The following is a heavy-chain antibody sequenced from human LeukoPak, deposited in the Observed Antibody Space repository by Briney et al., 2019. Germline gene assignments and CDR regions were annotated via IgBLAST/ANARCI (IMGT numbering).Heavy chain of an antibody. CDR3: TRGPRWYYVD. Sequence: PGGSLRLSCAASGFTFSSYAMSWVRQAPGKGLEWVSVIYSDGNIYYTDSVKGRFTISRDNSKNTLYLQVNSLRVEDTAVYYCTRGPRWYYVDWGQGTLVTVSS. J-gene: IGHJ4*02. CDR1: GFTFSSYA. V-gene: IGHV3-23*03. D-gene: IGHD3-16*01. CDR2: IYSDGNI.